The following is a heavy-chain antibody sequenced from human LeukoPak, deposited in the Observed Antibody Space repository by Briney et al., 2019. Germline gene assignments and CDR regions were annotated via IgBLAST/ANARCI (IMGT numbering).Heavy chain of an antibody. CDR1: GFTFSSYA. J-gene: IGHJ3*02. Sequence: GGSLRLSCAASGFTFSSYAMSWVRQAPGKGLEWVSAISGSGGSTYYADSVKGRFTISRDNSKNTLYLQMNSLRAEDTAVYYCAKVSYGSSLGVHVSYAFDIWGQGTMVTVSS. V-gene: IGHV3-23*01. CDR2: ISGSGGST. CDR3: AKVSYGSSLGVHVSYAFDI. D-gene: IGHD3-10*01.